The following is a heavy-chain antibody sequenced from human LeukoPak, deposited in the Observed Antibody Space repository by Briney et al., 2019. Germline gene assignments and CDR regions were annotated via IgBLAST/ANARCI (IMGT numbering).Heavy chain of an antibody. D-gene: IGHD6-19*01. V-gene: IGHV4-61*01. Sequence: SETLSLTCTVSGGSVSSGSYYWSWIRQPPGQGLEWIGYVYYSGTTNYNPSLKSRVTISVDTSKNQFSLMLSSVTAADTAVYYCAGGVKVAVASSYYYGLDVRGQGTTVTVSS. CDR3: AGGVKVAVASSYYYGLDV. CDR2: VYYSGTT. CDR1: GGSVSSGSYY. J-gene: IGHJ6*02.